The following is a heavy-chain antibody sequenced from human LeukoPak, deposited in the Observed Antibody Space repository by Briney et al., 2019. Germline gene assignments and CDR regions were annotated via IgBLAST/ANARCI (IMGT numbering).Heavy chain of an antibody. CDR2: INSDGIST. D-gene: IGHD6-13*01. CDR1: AFTFSSYW. CDR3: ARGGPYSSSWYSLPRYYYYMDV. J-gene: IGHJ6*03. V-gene: IGHV3-74*01. Sequence: GGSLRLSCAASAFTFSSYWMHWVRQAPGKGLVWVSRINSDGISTSYADSVKGRFTISRDNAKNTLYLQMNSLRAEDTAVYYCARGGPYSSSWYSLPRYYYYMDVWGKGTTVTVSS.